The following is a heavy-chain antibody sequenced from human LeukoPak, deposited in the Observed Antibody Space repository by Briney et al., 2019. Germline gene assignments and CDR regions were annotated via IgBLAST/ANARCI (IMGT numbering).Heavy chain of an antibody. Sequence: GASVKVSRKASGYTFTSYYIHWVRQAPGQGLEWTGIINPSGDITSYAQKFQGRVTMTRDTSTSTVYMELSSLRSEDTAVYYCARDYSSSWPRRYFDYWGQGALVTVSS. CDR2: INPSGDIT. CDR1: GYTFTSYY. J-gene: IGHJ4*02. CDR3: ARDYSSSWPRRYFDY. V-gene: IGHV1-46*01. D-gene: IGHD6-13*01.